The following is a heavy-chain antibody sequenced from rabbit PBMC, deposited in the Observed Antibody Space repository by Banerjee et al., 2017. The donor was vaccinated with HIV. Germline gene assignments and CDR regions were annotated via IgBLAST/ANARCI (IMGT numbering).Heavy chain of an antibody. J-gene: IGHJ4*01. CDR1: GFSFSSSSY. CDR2: IYTGSSGAT. D-gene: IGHD6-1*01. Sequence: QSLEESGGDLVKPGASLTLTCTASGFSFSSSSYMCWVRQAPGKGLEWIGCIYTGSSGATYYASWAKGRFTISKTSSTTVTLQMTNLTVADTATYFCAREDYAGYAGYGYALNLWGPGTLVTVS. CDR3: AREDYAGYAGYGYALNL. V-gene: IGHV1S40*01.